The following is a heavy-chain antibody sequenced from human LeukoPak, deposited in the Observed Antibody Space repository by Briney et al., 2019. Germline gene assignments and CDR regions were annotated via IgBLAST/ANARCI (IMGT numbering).Heavy chain of an antibody. CDR2: IYYSGSI. D-gene: IGHD1-1*01. CDR1: GGSISSYY. Sequence: SETLSLTRTVSGGSISSYYWSRIRQPPGKGLEWIGYIYYSGSINYNPSLKSRVTISVDTSKNQFSLKLSSVTAADTAVYYCARDTNDAFDIWGQGTMVTVSS. CDR3: ARDTNDAFDI. V-gene: IGHV4-59*01. J-gene: IGHJ3*02.